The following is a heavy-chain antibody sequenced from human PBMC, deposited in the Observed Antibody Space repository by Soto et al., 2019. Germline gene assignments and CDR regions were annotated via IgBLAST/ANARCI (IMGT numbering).Heavy chain of an antibody. CDR1: GFTVSSNY. CDR3: ARVRPYDILTCYNVHDAFDI. J-gene: IGHJ3*02. CDR2: IYSGGST. V-gene: IGHV3-53*04. Sequence: EVQLVESGGGLVQPGGSLRLSCAASGFTVSSNYMSWVRQAPGKGLEWVSVIYSGGSTYYADSVKGRFTISRHNSKNTLYLQMNSRRAEDTAVYYCARVRPYDILTCYNVHDAFDIWGQGTMVTVSS. D-gene: IGHD3-9*01.